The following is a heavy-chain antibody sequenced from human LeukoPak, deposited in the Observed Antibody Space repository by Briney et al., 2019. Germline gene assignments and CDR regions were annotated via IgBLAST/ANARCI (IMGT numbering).Heavy chain of an antibody. V-gene: IGHV1-69*11. CDR3: VRSGYDYDWFDP. J-gene: IGHJ5*02. Sequence: GASVKVSCKASVYTFTGYYMHWVRQAPGQGLEWMGRIIPLLGTTHCAQNFQGRFTMTADESTTSVYMELSSLRSEDTAVYYCVRSGYDYDWFDPWGQGTLVIVSS. D-gene: IGHD5-12*01. CDR1: VYTFTGYY. CDR2: IIPLLGTT.